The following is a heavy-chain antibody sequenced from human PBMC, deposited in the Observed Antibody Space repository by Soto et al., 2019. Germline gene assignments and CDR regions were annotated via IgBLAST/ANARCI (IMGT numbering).Heavy chain of an antibody. CDR2: INSDGSST. V-gene: IGHV3-74*01. CDR1: GFTFSSYW. CDR3: ARGRGDTMGGY. J-gene: IGHJ4*02. Sequence: EVQLVESGGGLVQPGGSQRLSCAASGFTFSSYWMHWVRQAPGKGLVWVSRINSDGSSTTYADSVKGRITISRDNAKNTLYLQMNSLRAEDTAVYYCARGRGDTMGGYWGQGTLVTVSS. D-gene: IGHD3-10*01.